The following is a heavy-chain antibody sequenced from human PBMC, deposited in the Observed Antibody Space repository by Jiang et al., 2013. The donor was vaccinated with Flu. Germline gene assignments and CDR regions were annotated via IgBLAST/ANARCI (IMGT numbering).Heavy chain of an antibody. CDR3: ARDLNYPRYYYYGMDV. D-gene: IGHD1-7*01. J-gene: IGHJ6*02. CDR2: IYYSGST. V-gene: IGHV4-59*01. Sequence: PGLVKPSETLSLTCTVSGGSISSYYWSWIRQPPGKGLEWIGYIYYSGSTNYNPSLKSRVTISVDTSKNQFSLKLSSVTAADTAVYYCARDLNYPRYYYYGMDVWGQGTTVTVSS. CDR1: GGSISSYY.